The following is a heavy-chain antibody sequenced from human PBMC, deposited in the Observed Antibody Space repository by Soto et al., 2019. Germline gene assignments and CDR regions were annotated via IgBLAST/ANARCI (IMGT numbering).Heavy chain of an antibody. Sequence: QLEQSGGALVQPGGSLRLPCAASDFDVSGNYISWVRQAPGKGLEWVSMIHVDGRTYYGDSVRGRFIVSRDDSENRVYLQMNSLRAEDTAVYFCARDLTLIGGGVGSYYFGMDIWGQGTMVTVSS. D-gene: IGHD3-10*01. CDR3: ARDLTLIGGGVGSYYFGMDI. J-gene: IGHJ6*02. CDR1: DFDVSGNY. V-gene: IGHV3-53*01. CDR2: IHVDGRT.